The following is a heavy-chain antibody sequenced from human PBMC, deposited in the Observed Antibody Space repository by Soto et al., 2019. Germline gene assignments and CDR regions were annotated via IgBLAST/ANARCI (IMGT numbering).Heavy chain of an antibody. D-gene: IGHD6-13*01. V-gene: IGHV4-59*08. J-gene: IGHJ4*02. Sequence: SETLSLTSTVSGASTSTFYSTWVRQPPGKGLEWIGYVSDIASTHYNPSLNNRVTISVDTSKNQFSLKLISVTAADTAVYYCATSPYSSTFYLQYWGQGGLVTVS. CDR2: VSDIAST. CDR3: ATSPYSSTFYLQY. CDR1: GASTSTFY.